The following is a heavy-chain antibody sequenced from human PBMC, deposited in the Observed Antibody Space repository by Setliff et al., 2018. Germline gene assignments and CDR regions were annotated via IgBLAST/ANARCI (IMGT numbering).Heavy chain of an antibody. CDR1: GFTFSYYY. Sequence: PGGSLRLSCAASGFTFSYYYMSWVRQAPGKGLEWLSKISGDGFTIYYADSVRGRFIISRDNANNSLSLQMNSLRVEDTAVYYCVRDVAGGSHATYFDYWGQGTLVTVSS. CDR3: VRDVAGGSHATYFDY. CDR2: ISGDGFTI. J-gene: IGHJ4*02. V-gene: IGHV3-11*04. D-gene: IGHD1-26*01.